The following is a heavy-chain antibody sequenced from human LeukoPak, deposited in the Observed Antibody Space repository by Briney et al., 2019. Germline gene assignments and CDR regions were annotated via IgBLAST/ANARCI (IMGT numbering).Heavy chain of an antibody. Sequence: PGGSLRLSCAASGFTFSTSAMNWVRQVPGKGLEWVSSIDYDSSHIYYAASVRGRFTISRDNARDSVYLQMDSLRVEDTAVYYCTRDPLRYLRVGDYDYWGQGTLVAASS. CDR2: IDYDSSHI. CDR3: TRDPLRYLRVGDYDY. CDR1: GFTFSTSA. J-gene: IGHJ4*02. V-gene: IGHV3-21*01. D-gene: IGHD3-9*01.